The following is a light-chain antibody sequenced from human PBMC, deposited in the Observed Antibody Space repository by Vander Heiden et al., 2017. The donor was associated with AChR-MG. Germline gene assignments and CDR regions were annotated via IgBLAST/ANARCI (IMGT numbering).Light chain of an antibody. Sequence: QSALPQPPSASGSPGPSVPISCTGTSSDVGGYNYVSWYQQHPGKAPKLMIYEVSKRPSGVPDRFSGSKSGNTASLTVSGLQAEDEADYYCSSYAGSNVVFGGGTKLTVL. V-gene: IGLV2-8*01. CDR1: SSDVGGYNY. CDR2: EVS. J-gene: IGLJ2*01. CDR3: SSYAGSNVV.